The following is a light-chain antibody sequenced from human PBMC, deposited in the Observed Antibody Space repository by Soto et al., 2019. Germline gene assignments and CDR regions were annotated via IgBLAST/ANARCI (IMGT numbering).Light chain of an antibody. Sequence: EIFLTQSPCTLSLSPWERSTLSCRASQTISSDYLAWYQQKPGQAPRLLIFGAATRAADIPDRFSGSGSGTDFTLTISRLEPEDFAVYYCQRYGSSPTFGQGTKV. CDR3: QRYGSSPT. CDR1: QTISSDY. CDR2: GAA. J-gene: IGKJ1*01. V-gene: IGKV3-20*01.